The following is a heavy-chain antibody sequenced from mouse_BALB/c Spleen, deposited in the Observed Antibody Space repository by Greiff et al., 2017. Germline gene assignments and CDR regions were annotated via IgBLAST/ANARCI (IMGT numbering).Heavy chain of an antibody. CDR3: ARRWTGYFDY. CDR1: GYTFTSYW. V-gene: IGHV1S132*01. Sequence: QVQLQQSGAELVKPGASVKLSCKTSGYTFTSYWLQWVKHRPGQGLGWIGEIFPGTGTTYYNEKFKGKATLTIDTSSSTAYMQLSSLTSEDSAVYFCARRWTGYFDYWGQGTTLTVSS. J-gene: IGHJ2*01. CDR2: IFPGTGTT.